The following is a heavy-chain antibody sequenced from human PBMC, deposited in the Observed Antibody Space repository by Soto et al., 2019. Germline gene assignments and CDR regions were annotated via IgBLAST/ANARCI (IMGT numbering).Heavy chain of an antibody. D-gene: IGHD6-19*01. CDR1: GFTFSSYA. CDR3: VRDSGWFTFDY. V-gene: IGHV3-7*03. Sequence: GGSLRLSCAASGFTFSSYAMSWVRQAPGKGLEWVSHIHPDGSETKYVDSVKGRFTISRDNSRNSLYLQINRLRGEDTAVYFCVRDSGWFTFDYWGQGSLVTVSS. CDR2: IHPDGSET. J-gene: IGHJ4*02.